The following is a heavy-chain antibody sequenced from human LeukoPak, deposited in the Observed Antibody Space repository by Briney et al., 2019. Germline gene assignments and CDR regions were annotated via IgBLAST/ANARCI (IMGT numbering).Heavy chain of an antibody. D-gene: IGHD6-13*01. J-gene: IGHJ6*03. CDR3: AREQRVYYYYYMDV. V-gene: IGHV3-53*01. CDR2: IYSGGST. CDR1: GFTVSSNY. Sequence: PGGSLRLSCAASGFTVSSNYMRWVRQAPGKGLEGVSVIYSGGSTNYADSVKGRFTISRDNSKNTLYLQMNSLRAADTAVYYCAREQRVYYYYYMDVWGKGTTVTVSS.